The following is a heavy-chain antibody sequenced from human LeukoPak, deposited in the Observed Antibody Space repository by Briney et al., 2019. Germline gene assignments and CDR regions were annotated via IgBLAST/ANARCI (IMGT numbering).Heavy chain of an antibody. CDR1: GGSFSGYY. CDR3: AVPAATNHNNAFDI. D-gene: IGHD2-2*01. J-gene: IGHJ3*02. CDR2: ISHSGST. V-gene: IGHV4-34*01. Sequence: PSETLSLTCAVYGGSFSGYYWSWIRQPPGKGLEWIGEISHSGSTNYNPSLKSRVTISVDTSKNQFSLKLSSVTAADTAVYYCAVPAATNHNNAFDIWGQGTMVTVSS.